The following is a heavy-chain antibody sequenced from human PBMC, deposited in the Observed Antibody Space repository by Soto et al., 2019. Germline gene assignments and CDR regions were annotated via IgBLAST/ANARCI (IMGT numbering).Heavy chain of an antibody. J-gene: IGHJ3*02. CDR3: ATDFRKSCSGGSCYFDGWAFDI. Sequence: ASVKVSCKVSGYTLTELSMHWVRQAPGNGLEWMGGFDPEDGETIYAQKFQGRVTMTEDTSTDTAYMELSSLRSEDTAVYYCATDFRKSCSGGSCYFDGWAFDIWGQGTIVTVSS. V-gene: IGHV1-24*01. D-gene: IGHD2-15*01. CDR2: FDPEDGET. CDR1: GYTLTELS.